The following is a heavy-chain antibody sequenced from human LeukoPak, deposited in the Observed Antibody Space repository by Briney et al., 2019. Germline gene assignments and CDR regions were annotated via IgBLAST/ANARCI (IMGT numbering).Heavy chain of an antibody. D-gene: IGHD3-10*01. CDR3: ARAIYGSGSYYTPPGPDY. Sequence: GASVKVSCKASGYTFTSYYMHWVRQAPGQGLEWMGIINPSGGSTSYAQKFQGRVTMTRDTSTSTVYMEPSSLRSEDTAVYYCARAIYGSGSYYTPPGPDYWGQGTLVTVSS. CDR2: INPSGGST. CDR1: GYTFTSYY. V-gene: IGHV1-46*01. J-gene: IGHJ4*02.